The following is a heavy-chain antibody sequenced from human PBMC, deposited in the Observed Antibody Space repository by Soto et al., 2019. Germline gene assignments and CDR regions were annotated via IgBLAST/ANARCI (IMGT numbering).Heavy chain of an antibody. D-gene: IGHD3-10*01. CDR3: TRPSHDTSSYFQHEAYYFDF. V-gene: IGHV3-73*01. CDR2: IRNKANSYGT. J-gene: IGHJ4*02. CDR1: GCISSGSA. Sequence: GGSLRLSCAASGCISSGSAFHWVRQASGKGPEWVGRIRNKANSYGTAYSASVRGRFTISRDDSKNTAYLQMNSLKTEDTALYYCTRPSHDTSSYFQHEAYYFDFWGPGTLVTVSS.